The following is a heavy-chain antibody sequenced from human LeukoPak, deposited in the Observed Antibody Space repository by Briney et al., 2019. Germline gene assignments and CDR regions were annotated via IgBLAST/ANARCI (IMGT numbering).Heavy chain of an antibody. Sequence: ASVKVSCKASGYTFTGYYMHWVRQAPGQGLEWMGRINPNSGGTNYAQKFQGRVTMTRDTSISTAYMEPSRLRSDDTAVYYCARVPTRITMIVVVTRPVYYFDYWGQGTLVTVSS. CDR1: GYTFTGYY. D-gene: IGHD3-22*01. J-gene: IGHJ4*02. CDR2: INPNSGGT. V-gene: IGHV1-2*06. CDR3: ARVPTRITMIVVVTRPVYYFDY.